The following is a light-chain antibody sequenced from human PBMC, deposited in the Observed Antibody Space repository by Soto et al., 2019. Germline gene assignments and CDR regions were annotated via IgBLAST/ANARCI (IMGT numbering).Light chain of an antibody. Sequence: QSVLTQSPSASGTPGQRVTIYCSGSSSNIGSNYVYWYQQLPGTAPKLLIYRNNQRPSGVPDRFSGSKSGTSASLAISGLRSEDEADYYCAAWDDSLSGAVFGGGTQLTVL. CDR2: RNN. J-gene: IGLJ7*01. V-gene: IGLV1-47*01. CDR1: SSNIGSNY. CDR3: AAWDDSLSGAV.